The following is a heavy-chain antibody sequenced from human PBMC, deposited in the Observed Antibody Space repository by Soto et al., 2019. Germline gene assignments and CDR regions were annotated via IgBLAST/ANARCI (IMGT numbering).Heavy chain of an antibody. V-gene: IGHV1-2*02. Sequence: GASVKVSCKASGYTFTGYYMHWVLQAPGQGLEWMGLINPNSGGTNYAQKFQGRVTMTRDTSISTAYMELSRLRSDDTAVYYCARDPDGYKLGGGTDDYWGQGTLVTVSS. D-gene: IGHD3-16*01. J-gene: IGHJ4*02. CDR1: GYTFTGYY. CDR3: ARDPDGYKLGGGTDDY. CDR2: INPNSGGT.